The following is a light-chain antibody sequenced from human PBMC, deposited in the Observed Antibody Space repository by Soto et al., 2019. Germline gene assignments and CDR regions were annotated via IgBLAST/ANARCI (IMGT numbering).Light chain of an antibody. CDR1: QSVTSN. CDR2: GAS. V-gene: IGKV3-15*01. J-gene: IGKJ4*01. Sequence: EIVMTQSPAILSVSPGERATLSCRASQSVTSNFAWYQQKPGQAPRLLIYGASTRATGIPARFSGSRSGTEFTLPISSLQSEDFAVYYCQQYNSWPPLTFGGGTKVEIK. CDR3: QQYNSWPPLT.